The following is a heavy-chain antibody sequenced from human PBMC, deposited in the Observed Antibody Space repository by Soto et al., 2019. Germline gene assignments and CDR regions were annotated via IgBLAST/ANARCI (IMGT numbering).Heavy chain of an antibody. D-gene: IGHD4-17*01. J-gene: IGHJ5*02. Sequence: QITLKESGPPLVKPTQTLTLTCTFSGFSLNTGGLGVGWLRQPPGRALEWLALIYWNDDKRYNPSLKSRLTITKDTSKNQVVLTMTNKDPVDTATYYCAHRGYGDYPRDNWFDPWGQGTLVTVSS. V-gene: IGHV2-5*01. CDR3: AHRGYGDYPRDNWFDP. CDR2: IYWNDDK. CDR1: GFSLNTGGLG.